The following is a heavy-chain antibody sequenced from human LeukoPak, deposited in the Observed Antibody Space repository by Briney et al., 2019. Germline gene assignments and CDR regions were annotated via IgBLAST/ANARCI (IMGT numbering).Heavy chain of an antibody. CDR2: IYSGGST. D-gene: IGHD6-13*01. V-gene: IGHV3-66*01. CDR3: ARWAAAADY. J-gene: IGHJ4*02. CDR1: GFTVSSNY. Sequence: GGCLRLSCAASGFTVSSNYTSGVRPAPGKGLEWVSVIYSGGSTYYADSVKGRFTISRDNSKNTLYLQMNSLRAEDTAVYYCARWAAAADYWGQGTLSPSPQ.